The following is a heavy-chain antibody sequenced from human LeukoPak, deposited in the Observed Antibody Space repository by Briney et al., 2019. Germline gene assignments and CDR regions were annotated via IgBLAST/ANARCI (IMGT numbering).Heavy chain of an antibody. CDR1: GASISSNNW. J-gene: IGHJ3*01. CDR3: ARDGPYDSGAFHF. CDR2: IYHSGIT. Sequence: KPSGTLSLTCAVSGASISSNNWWSWVRQSPGKGLEWIGEIYHSGITNYNPSLKSRVTMSLDTSKNQFSLQLNSVTAADTAVYFCARDGPYDSGAFHFWGQGTMVTVSS. V-gene: IGHV4-4*02. D-gene: IGHD3-22*01.